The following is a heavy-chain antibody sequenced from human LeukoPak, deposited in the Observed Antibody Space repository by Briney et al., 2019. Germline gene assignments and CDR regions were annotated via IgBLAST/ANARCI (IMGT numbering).Heavy chain of an antibody. D-gene: IGHD2-2*01. CDR3: ALSGGLRYCSSTTCPRPFDY. V-gene: IGHV1-69*05. CDR2: IIPIFGTT. Sequence: SVKVSCKASGGTFSNFAISWVRQAPGQGLEWMGGIIPIFGTTSYAQKFQDRVTISTDESTSTAYMELSSLRSEDTAVYYCALSGGLRYCSSTTCPRPFDYWGQGTLVTVSS. J-gene: IGHJ4*02. CDR1: GGTFSNFA.